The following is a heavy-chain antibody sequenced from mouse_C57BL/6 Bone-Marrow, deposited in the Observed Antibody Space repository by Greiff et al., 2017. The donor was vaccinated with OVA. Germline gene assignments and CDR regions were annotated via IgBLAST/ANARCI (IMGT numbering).Heavy chain of an antibody. V-gene: IGHV1-64*01. CDR1: GYTFTSYW. Sequence: VQLQQPGAELVKPGASVKLSCKASGYTFTSYWMHWVKQRPGQGLEWIGMIHPNSGSTNYNEKFKSKATLTVDKSSSTAYMQLSSLTSEDSGVYYCARPFYYCGRSYRDDYGGKGTTLTVSS. CDR2: IHPNSGST. D-gene: IGHD1-1*01. J-gene: IGHJ2*01. CDR3: ARPFYYCGRSYRDDY.